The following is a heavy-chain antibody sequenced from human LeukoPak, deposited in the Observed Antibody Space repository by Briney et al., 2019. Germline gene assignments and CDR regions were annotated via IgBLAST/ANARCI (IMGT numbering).Heavy chain of an antibody. Sequence: GGSLRLSCSASGFTFSNYAMHWVRQAPGKGLEYVSAINSDGGSTYYTDSVKGRFTISRDNSKNTLYLQMSSLRAEDTAVYYCVKGGGYYYDFDAFDIWGQGTMVTVSS. CDR2: INSDGGST. D-gene: IGHD3-22*01. CDR1: GFTFSNYA. V-gene: IGHV3-64D*09. J-gene: IGHJ3*02. CDR3: VKGGGYYYDFDAFDI.